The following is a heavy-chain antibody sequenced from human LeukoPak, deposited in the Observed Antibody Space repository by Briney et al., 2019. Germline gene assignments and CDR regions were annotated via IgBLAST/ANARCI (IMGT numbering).Heavy chain of an antibody. CDR2: IIPILGIA. CDR1: GGTFISYT. Sequence: SVKVSCKASGGTFISYTISWVRQAPGQGLEWMGRIIPILGIANYAQKFQGRVTITADKSTSTAYMELSSLRSEDTAVYYCARDGAVAARPDSDWGQGTLVTVSS. J-gene: IGHJ4*02. CDR3: ARDGAVAARPDSD. D-gene: IGHD6-6*01. V-gene: IGHV1-69*04.